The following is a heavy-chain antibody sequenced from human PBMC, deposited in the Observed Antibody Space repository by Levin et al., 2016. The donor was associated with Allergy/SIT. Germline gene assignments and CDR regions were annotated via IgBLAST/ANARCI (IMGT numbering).Heavy chain of an antibody. Sequence: ASVKVSCKASGYTSTSYAMHWVRQAPGQRLEWMGWIHAGNGNTAYSQKFRDRVIITRDTSASTAYMELSSLTSEDTAAYYCATGMITVTTYRYFDLWGRGTLVTVSS. V-gene: IGHV1-3*01. CDR3: ATGMITVTTYRYFDL. CDR2: IHAGNGNT. D-gene: IGHD4-11*01. J-gene: IGHJ2*01. CDR1: GYTSTSYA.